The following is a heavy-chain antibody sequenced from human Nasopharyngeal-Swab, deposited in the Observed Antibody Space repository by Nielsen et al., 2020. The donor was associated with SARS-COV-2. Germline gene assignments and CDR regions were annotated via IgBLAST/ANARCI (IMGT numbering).Heavy chain of an antibody. J-gene: IGHJ6*02. V-gene: IGHV4-34*01. Sequence: SETLSLTCAVHGGSFSTNYWSWIRQSPGKGLEWIGEVNHSGSTNYNPSLKGRISISVDVSKNHFSLKLISVTAADTAVYYCARGLGSTTWNYYSGLDVWGQGTTVTVSS. CDR1: GGSFSTNY. CDR2: VNHSGST. CDR3: ARGLGSTTWNYYSGLDV. D-gene: IGHD5/OR15-5a*01.